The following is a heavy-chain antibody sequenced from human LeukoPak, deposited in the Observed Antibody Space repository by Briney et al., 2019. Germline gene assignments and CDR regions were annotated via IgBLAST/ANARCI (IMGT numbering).Heavy chain of an antibody. J-gene: IGHJ5*02. CDR2: INHDGTGK. CDR1: GFTSTSYW. CDR3: AREDWGPRFDP. Sequence: PGGSLRLSCAASGFTSTSYWMTWVRQAPGKGLYWVANINHDGTGKNYADSVKGRFTISRDNAKRSVFLQMNSLRAEDTGLYYCAREDWGPRFDPRGQGTLVTVSS. D-gene: IGHD7-27*01. V-gene: IGHV3-7*05.